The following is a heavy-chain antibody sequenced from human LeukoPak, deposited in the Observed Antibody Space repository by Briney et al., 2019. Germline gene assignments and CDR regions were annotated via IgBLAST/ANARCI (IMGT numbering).Heavy chain of an antibody. J-gene: IGHJ4*02. V-gene: IGHV4-39*01. D-gene: IGHD3-3*01. CDR3: ARVSPVFAFDY. CDR1: GGSISSSSYY. Sequence: SETLSLTCTVSGGSISSSSYYWGWIRQPPGKGLEWIGSIYYSGSTYYNPSLKSRVTISVDTSKNQFSLKLSSVTAADTAVYYCARVSPVFAFDYWGQGTLVTVSS. CDR2: IYYSGST.